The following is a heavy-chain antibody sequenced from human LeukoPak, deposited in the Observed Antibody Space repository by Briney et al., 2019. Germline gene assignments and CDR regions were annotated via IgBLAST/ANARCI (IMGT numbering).Heavy chain of an antibody. CDR1: GYTSGYVFTTYP. D-gene: IGHD2-8*01. J-gene: IGHJ5*02. CDR2: INLRGDAT. V-gene: IGHV1-46*01. CDR3: ARKWSSRDWFDP. Sequence: ASVKVSCKASGYTSGYVFTTYPIHWVRQAPGQGLEWMGVINLRGDATIYAQKFQGRVTMTSDSSTTTVYMELSSLKSEDTGLYYCARKWSSRDWFDPWGQGTLVTASS.